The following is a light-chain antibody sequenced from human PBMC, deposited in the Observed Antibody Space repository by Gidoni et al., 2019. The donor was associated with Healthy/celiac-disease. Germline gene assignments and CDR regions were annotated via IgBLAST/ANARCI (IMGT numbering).Light chain of an antibody. Sequence: QSALTQPRPVSGSPGQSVTISCTGTSSYVGGYNHVSWYQQHPGKAPKLMIYDVSTRPSGVPDRFSGSKSGNTASLTISGLQAEDEADYYCCSYAGSYTYVFGTGTKVTVL. V-gene: IGLV2-11*01. CDR1: SSYVGGYNH. J-gene: IGLJ1*01. CDR2: DVS. CDR3: CSYAGSYTYV.